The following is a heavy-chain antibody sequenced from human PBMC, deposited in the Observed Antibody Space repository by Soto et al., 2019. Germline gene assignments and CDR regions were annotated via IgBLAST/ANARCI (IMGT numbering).Heavy chain of an antibody. V-gene: IGHV2-5*02. CDR2: IYWDDDK. J-gene: IGHJ4*02. D-gene: IGHD3-3*01. CDR1: GFSLTTSGVG. CDR3: AHRVLRTVFGLVTTTAIYFDF. Sequence: QITLNESGPTVVRPTETLTLTCRFSGFSLTTSGVGVGWVRQSPGKAPEWLALIYWDDDKRYSESLKSRLTITTATSKNQVVLTVANLDPTDTATYYCAHRVLRTVFGLVTTTAIYFDFWGQGTPVAVSS.